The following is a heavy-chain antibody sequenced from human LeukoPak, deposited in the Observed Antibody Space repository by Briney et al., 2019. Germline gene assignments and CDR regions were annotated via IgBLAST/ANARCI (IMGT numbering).Heavy chain of an antibody. J-gene: IGHJ4*02. CDR1: EFTFTTYG. Sequence: PGGSLRLSCAASEFTFTTYGMHWVRQAPGKGLEWVAFIYYDGSNIYYADYVKGRFTISRDISKNTLYLQMDSLRAEDTAVYYCARDSWSCSTISCHRLDNWGQGTLVTVSS. V-gene: IGHV3-33*01. CDR3: ARDSWSCSTISCHRLDN. CDR2: IYYDGSNI. D-gene: IGHD2-2*01.